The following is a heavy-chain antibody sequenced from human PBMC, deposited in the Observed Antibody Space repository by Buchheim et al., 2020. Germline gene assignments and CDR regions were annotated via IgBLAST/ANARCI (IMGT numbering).Heavy chain of an antibody. Sequence: EVQLVESGGGLVQPGGSLRLSCAASGFTFSSYWIHWVRQAPGEGLVWVSRIKSDGSGTIYADSVKGRFTISRDNSKNALYLQMNSQRAEDKAVYYCERKGLGKNDFDYWGQGT. CDR2: IKSDGSGT. V-gene: IGHV3-74*01. CDR1: GFTFSSYW. D-gene: IGHD3-16*01. J-gene: IGHJ4*02. CDR3: ERKGLGKNDFDY.